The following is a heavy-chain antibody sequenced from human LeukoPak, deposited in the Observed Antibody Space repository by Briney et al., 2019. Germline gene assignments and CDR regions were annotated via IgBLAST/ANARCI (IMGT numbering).Heavy chain of an antibody. D-gene: IGHD6-6*01. CDR1: GYTFTGYY. J-gene: IGHJ5*02. CDR3: ARTIGAARLLRRGSSWFDP. CDR2: INPNSGGI. V-gene: IGHV1-2*02. Sequence: ASVKVSCKASGYTFTGYYVHWVRQAPGQGLEWMGWINPNSGGINYAQKFQGRVTMTRDTSISTAYMELSRLRSDDTAVYYCARTIGAARLLRRGSSWFDPWGQGTLVTVSS.